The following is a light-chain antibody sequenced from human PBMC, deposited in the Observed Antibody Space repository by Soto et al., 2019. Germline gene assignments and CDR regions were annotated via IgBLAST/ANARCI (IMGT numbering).Light chain of an antibody. V-gene: IGKV3-11*01. Sequence: EIVLTQSPATLSLSPGARAPLSCRARQSVSSYLAWYQQKPGQAPRLLIYDASNRATGIPARFSGSGSGTDFTLTISSLEPEDFAVYYCQQRSNWPPGFTFGPGTKVDIK. CDR3: QQRSNWPPGFT. CDR1: QSVSSY. CDR2: DAS. J-gene: IGKJ3*01.